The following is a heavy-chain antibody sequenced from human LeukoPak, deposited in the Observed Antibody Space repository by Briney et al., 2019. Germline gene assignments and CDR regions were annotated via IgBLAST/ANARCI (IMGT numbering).Heavy chain of an antibody. CDR1: GFTFSSYG. V-gene: IGHV3-30*18. Sequence: GGSLRLSCAASGFTFSSYGMHWVRQAPGKGLEWVAVISFDGSNKYYADSVKGRFTISRDSSKNTLYLQMNSLRAEDTAVYYCAKDTSSSGSYFDYWGQGTLVTVSS. CDR2: ISFDGSNK. J-gene: IGHJ4*02. D-gene: IGHD3-10*01. CDR3: AKDTSSSGSYFDY.